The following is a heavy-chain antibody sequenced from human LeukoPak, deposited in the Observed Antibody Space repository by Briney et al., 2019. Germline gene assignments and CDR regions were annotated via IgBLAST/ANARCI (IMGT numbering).Heavy chain of an antibody. CDR2: ISWDGGST. V-gene: IGHV3-43D*03. CDR1: GFTFDDYA. D-gene: IGHD6-13*01. CDR3: ARDLGKRGEQQPR. Sequence: GGSLRLSCAASGFTFDDYAMHWVRQAPGKGLEWVSLISWDGGSTYYADSVKGRFTISRDNAKNSLYLQMNSLRAEDTAVYYCARDLGKRGEQQPRWGQGTLVTVSS. J-gene: IGHJ4*02.